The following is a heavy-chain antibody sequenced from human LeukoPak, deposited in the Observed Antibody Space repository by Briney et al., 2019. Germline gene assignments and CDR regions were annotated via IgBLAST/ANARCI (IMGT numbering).Heavy chain of an antibody. D-gene: IGHD6-13*01. CDR1: GGSFSGYY. J-gene: IGHJ5*02. CDR2: IYYSGST. CDR3: ARKEGGQLANTRRWFDP. Sequence: SETLSLTCAVYGGSFSGYYWSWIRQPPGKGLEWIGYIYYSGSTNYNPSLKSRVTISVDTSKNQFSLKLKSVTAADTAVYYCARKEGGQLANTRRWFDPWGQGTLVTVSS. V-gene: IGHV4-59*12.